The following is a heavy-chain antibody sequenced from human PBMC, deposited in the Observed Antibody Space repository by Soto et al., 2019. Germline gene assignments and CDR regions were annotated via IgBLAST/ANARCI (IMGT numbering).Heavy chain of an antibody. CDR1: GFSFSRYW. D-gene: IGHD3-3*01. V-gene: IGHV3-74*01. CDR3: ARGRSITTYYGMDV. J-gene: IGHJ6*02. Sequence: PGGSLRLSCAASGFSFSRYWMYWLRQSPGKGLEWVSRISSDGATASLPDSVEGRFAVSRDNAKSEVFLQMNSLRAEDTAVYYCARGRSITTYYGMDVWGQGTTVTVSS. CDR2: ISSDGATA.